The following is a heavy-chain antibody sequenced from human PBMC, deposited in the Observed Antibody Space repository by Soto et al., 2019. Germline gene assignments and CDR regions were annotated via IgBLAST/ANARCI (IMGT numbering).Heavy chain of an antibody. Sequence: PSAPLSLPCTFSGGSITTGGYYWSWIRQLPGKGLEWIGHRYYSESTYYNPSLKSRVSISLDTSKNQFSLKLSFVTAADTAMYYCARTKCSGGSCYSWSLDYWGQGTPVTVSS. CDR3: ARTKCSGGSCYSWSLDY. CDR1: GGSITTGGYY. J-gene: IGHJ4*02. V-gene: IGHV4-31*03. D-gene: IGHD2-15*01. CDR2: RYYSEST.